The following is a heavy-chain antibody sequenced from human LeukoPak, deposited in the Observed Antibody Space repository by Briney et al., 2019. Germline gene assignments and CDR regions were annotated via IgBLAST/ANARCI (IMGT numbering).Heavy chain of an antibody. CDR1: GGTFSSYA. CDR2: IIPIFGTA. D-gene: IGHD1-7*01. CDR3: ARVTGTTFGI. J-gene: IGHJ4*02. V-gene: IGHV1-69*05. Sequence: GASVKVSCKASGGTFSSYAISWVRQAPGQGLEWMGGIIPIFGTASYAQKFQGRVTITTDESTSTAYMELSSLRSEDTAVYYCARVTGTTFGIWGQGTLVTVSS.